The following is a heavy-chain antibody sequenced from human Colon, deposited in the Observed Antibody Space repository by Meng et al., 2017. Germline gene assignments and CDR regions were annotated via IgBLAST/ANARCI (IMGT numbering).Heavy chain of an antibody. CDR3: ARVNGEYDVISFDP. D-gene: IGHD4-17*01. J-gene: IGHJ5*02. CDR2: LYYNGLT. Sequence: SESLSLTCTVSGGSVRNDTYYWSWIRLTPGKGLEWIGYLYYNGLTNYNPSLSSRLTISLDTSKNQFTLKLTSVTAADTALYYCARVNGEYDVISFDPWGQGTLVTVSS. CDR1: GGSVRNDTYY. V-gene: IGHV4-61*01.